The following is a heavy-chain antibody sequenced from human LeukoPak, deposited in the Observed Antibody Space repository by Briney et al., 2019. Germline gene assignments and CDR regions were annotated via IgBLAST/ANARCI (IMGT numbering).Heavy chain of an antibody. Sequence: SETLSLTCAVYGGSFSGYYWSWIRQPPGKGLEWIGEINHSGSTNYNPSLKSRVTISVDTSKNQFSLKLSSVTAADTAVYYCAREASGGSGSYYNWFDPWSQGTLVTVSS. CDR3: AREASGGSGSYYNWFDP. CDR2: INHSGST. V-gene: IGHV4-34*01. CDR1: GGSFSGYY. J-gene: IGHJ5*02. D-gene: IGHD3-10*01.